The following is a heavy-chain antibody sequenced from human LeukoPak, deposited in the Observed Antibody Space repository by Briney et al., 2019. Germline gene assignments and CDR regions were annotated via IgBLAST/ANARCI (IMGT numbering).Heavy chain of an antibody. J-gene: IGHJ4*02. CDR3: AKDHGSSDWYYFDY. D-gene: IGHD6-13*01. CDR1: GFTFSSYE. CDR2: IHYDGSNN. V-gene: IGHV3-30*02. Sequence: GGSLRLSCTVSGFTFSSYEMNWVRQAPGKGLEWVAFIHYDGSNNYYADSVKGRFTISRDNSKNTLYLQMNTLRADDTAVYYCAKDHGSSDWYYFDYWGQGTLVTVSS.